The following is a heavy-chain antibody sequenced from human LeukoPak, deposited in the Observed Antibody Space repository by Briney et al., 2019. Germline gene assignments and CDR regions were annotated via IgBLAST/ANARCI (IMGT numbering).Heavy chain of an antibody. CDR2: IYHSGKT. CDR3: ARTQIVGATNSLDY. Sequence: KASETLSLTCAVSGGSISNSNWWTWVRQPPGKGLEWIGEIYHSGKTNYNPSLKSRVTISVDKSKNQFSLKLSSVTAADTAVYYCARTQIVGATNSLDYWGQGTLVTVSS. D-gene: IGHD1-26*01. J-gene: IGHJ4*02. CDR1: GGSISNSNW. V-gene: IGHV4-4*02.